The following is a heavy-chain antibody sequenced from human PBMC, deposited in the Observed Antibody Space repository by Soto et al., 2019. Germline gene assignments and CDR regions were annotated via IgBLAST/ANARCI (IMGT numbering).Heavy chain of an antibody. V-gene: IGHV3-23*01. CDR1: GFTFSSYA. D-gene: IGHD4-17*01. Sequence: HPGGSLRLSCVASGFTFSSYAMSWVRQVPGKGLEWVSTISDAAGSAYYVDSVKGRFTISRDNSKKTLCLQMNSLRAEDSAVYYCARPYGGKIGDAPDLWGPGTMVTVSS. CDR2: ISDAAGSA. CDR3: ARPYGGKIGDAPDL. J-gene: IGHJ3*01.